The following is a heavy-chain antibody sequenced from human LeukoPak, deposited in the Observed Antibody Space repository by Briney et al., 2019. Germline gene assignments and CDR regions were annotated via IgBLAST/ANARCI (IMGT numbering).Heavy chain of an antibody. CDR1: GFTFSDHY. V-gene: IGHV3-7*01. J-gene: IGHJ4*02. CDR3: ARDKEGGSNDH. Sequence: PGGSLRLSCAASGFTFSDHYMTWIRQAPGKGLEWVANIKEDGSEKKYVDSVKDRFTISRDNTKNLVYLQMSGLRVDDTAIYYCARDKEGGSNDHWGQGTLVTVSS. CDR2: IKEDGSEK. D-gene: IGHD2-15*01.